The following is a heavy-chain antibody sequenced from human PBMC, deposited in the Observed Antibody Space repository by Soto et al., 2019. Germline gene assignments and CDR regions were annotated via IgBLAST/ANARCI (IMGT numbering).Heavy chain of an antibody. CDR3: ARLNPTGYDFWSGYYLYYFDY. J-gene: IGHJ4*02. CDR1: GGSISSSSYY. Sequence: SETLSLTCTVSGGSISSSSYYWGWIRQPPGKGLEWIGSIYYSGSTYYNPSLKSRVTISVDTSKNQFSLKLSSVTAADTAVYYCARLNPTGYDFWSGYYLYYFDYWGQGTLVTVSS. CDR2: IYYSGST. V-gene: IGHV4-39*01. D-gene: IGHD3-3*01.